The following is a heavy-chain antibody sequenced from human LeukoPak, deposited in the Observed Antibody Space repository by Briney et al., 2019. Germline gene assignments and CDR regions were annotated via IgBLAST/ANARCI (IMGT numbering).Heavy chain of an antibody. Sequence: GGSLRLSCAASGFTFSTYEMNWVRQAPGKGLEWVSYISSSSSTIYYADSVKGRFTISRDNAKNSLYLQMNSLRAEDTAVYYCARGVTIIRGPDPFDYWGQGTLVTVSS. J-gene: IGHJ4*02. CDR1: GFTFSTYE. CDR3: ARGVTIIRGPDPFDY. V-gene: IGHV3-48*03. D-gene: IGHD3-10*01. CDR2: ISSSSSTI.